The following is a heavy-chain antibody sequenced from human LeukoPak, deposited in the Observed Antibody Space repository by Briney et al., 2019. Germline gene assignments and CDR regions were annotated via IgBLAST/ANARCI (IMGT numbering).Heavy chain of an antibody. D-gene: IGHD6-19*01. CDR2: ISGDGVST. Sequence: SGGSLRLSCVASGLPIADFAMHWVRQAPGKGLEWVSLISGDGVSTFYADSVKGRFSISRDNSKNSLSLEMNSLRTEDTAMYYCARQGQGEDSSGWFVFDYWGQGTLVTVSS. V-gene: IGHV3-43*02. CDR3: ARQGQGEDSSGWFVFDY. J-gene: IGHJ4*02. CDR1: GLPIADFA.